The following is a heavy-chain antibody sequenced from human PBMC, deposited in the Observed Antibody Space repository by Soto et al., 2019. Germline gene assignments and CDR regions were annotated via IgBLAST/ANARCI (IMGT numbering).Heavy chain of an antibody. CDR2: ISAYNGNT. CDR1: GYTFTSYG. CDR3: ARDFESASYCTNGVCYTWWFDP. D-gene: IGHD2-8*01. J-gene: IGHJ5*02. Sequence: ASVKVSCKASGYTFTSYGISWVRQAPGQGLEWMGWISAYNGNTNYAQKLQGRVTMTTDTSTSTAYMELRSLRSDDTAVYYCARDFESASYCTNGVCYTWWFDPWGQGTLVTVSS. V-gene: IGHV1-18*01.